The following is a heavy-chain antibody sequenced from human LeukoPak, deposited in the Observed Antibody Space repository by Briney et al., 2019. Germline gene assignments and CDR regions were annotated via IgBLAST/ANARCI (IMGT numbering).Heavy chain of an antibody. V-gene: IGHV3-30*18. D-gene: IGHD1-7*01. CDR2: ISYDGSSK. CDR1: GFTFSNYA. CDR3: AKVRVVFNWNYAYYFDY. Sequence: GGSLRLSCAASGFTFSNYAMHWVRQAPGKGLEWVAIISYDGSSKYYADSVKGRFTISRDNSRNTLYLQMNSLGPEDTAMYYCAKVRVVFNWNYAYYFDYWGQGTLVTVSS. J-gene: IGHJ4*02.